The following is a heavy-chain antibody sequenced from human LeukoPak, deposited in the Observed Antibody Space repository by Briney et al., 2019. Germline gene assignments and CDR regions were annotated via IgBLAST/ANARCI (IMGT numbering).Heavy chain of an antibody. V-gene: IGHV4-38-2*01. CDR2: IYHSGST. D-gene: IGHD3-22*01. Sequence: PSETLSLTCAVYGGSFSGYYWGWIRQPPGKGLEWIGSIYHSGSTYYNPSLKSRVTISVDTSKNQFSLKLSSVTAADTAVYYCARYYYDSSGYYRNGEVWFDPWGQGTLVTVSS. J-gene: IGHJ5*02. CDR3: ARYYYDSSGYYRNGEVWFDP. CDR1: GGSFSGYY.